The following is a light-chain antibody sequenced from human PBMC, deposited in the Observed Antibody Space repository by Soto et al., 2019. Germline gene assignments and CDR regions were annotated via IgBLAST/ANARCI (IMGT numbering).Light chain of an antibody. Sequence: QSVQTQPASVSGSPGQSITISCTGTSSDVGGYNYVSWYQQHPGKAPKLMIYDVSNRPSGVSNRFSGSKSGNTASLTISGLQAEDEADYYCSSYTSSSTRVFGTGTKSPS. CDR2: DVS. J-gene: IGLJ1*01. CDR3: SSYTSSSTRV. V-gene: IGLV2-14*01. CDR1: SSDVGGYNY.